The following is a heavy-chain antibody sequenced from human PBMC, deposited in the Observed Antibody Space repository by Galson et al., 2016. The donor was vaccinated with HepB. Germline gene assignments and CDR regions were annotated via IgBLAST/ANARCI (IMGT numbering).Heavy chain of an antibody. J-gene: IGHJ4*02. CDR3: ARAVAGSVATNY. Sequence: SVKVSCKASGYTFTSYDINWVRQATGQGLEWMGWMNPNSGNTGYAQSFQGRVTMTRNTSISTAYMELSSLRSEDTAVYCCARAVAGSVATNYWGQGTLVTVSS. D-gene: IGHD6-19*01. V-gene: IGHV1-8*01. CDR2: MNPNSGNT. CDR1: GYTFTSYD.